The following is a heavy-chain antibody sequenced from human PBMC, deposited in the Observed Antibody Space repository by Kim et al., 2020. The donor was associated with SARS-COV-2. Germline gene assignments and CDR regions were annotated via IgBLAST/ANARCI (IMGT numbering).Heavy chain of an antibody. CDR3: ATGGLAE. CDR1: GDFFNSDY. D-gene: IGHD3-16*01. Sequence: SETLSLTCGVYGDFFNSDYWPWIRQSPGKRLEWLGEINHDGTARYNPSLKSRVTILLNTSKKQFSLNLRFVTAADTAAYFCATGGLAEWGKGTLVAISS. V-gene: IGHV4-34*01. J-gene: IGHJ4*02. CDR2: INHDGTA.